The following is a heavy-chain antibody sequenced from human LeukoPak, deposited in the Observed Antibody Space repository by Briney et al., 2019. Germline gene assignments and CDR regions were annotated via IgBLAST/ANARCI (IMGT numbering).Heavy chain of an antibody. J-gene: IGHJ4*02. V-gene: IGHV4-59*01. Sequence: PSETLSLTCTVSGGSISSYYWSWIRQPPGKGLEWIGYIYCSGSTNYSPSLKSRVTISVDTSKNQFSLKLSSVTAADTAVYYCARADVLRYFDWLDSGYYFDYWGQGTLVTVSS. D-gene: IGHD3-9*01. CDR2: IYCSGST. CDR3: ARADVLRYFDWLDSGYYFDY. CDR1: GGSISSYY.